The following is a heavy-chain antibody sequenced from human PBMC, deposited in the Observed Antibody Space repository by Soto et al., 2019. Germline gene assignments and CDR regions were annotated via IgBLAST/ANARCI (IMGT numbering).Heavy chain of an antibody. V-gene: IGHV4-59*02. CDR1: GGSVYDFY. J-gene: IGHJ4*02. Sequence: SETLSLTCSVSGGSVYDFYWNWLRQSPGKGLEWIGNIYNTGTTNYNPSLRSRATISIDTSKNQFSLHLKSVTAADSAMYFCARGHGIYVRFDFWGQGALVTSPQ. D-gene: IGHD3-9*01. CDR2: IYNTGTT. CDR3: ARGHGIYVRFDF.